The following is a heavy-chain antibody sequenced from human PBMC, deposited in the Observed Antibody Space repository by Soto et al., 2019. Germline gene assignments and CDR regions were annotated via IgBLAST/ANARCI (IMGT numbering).Heavy chain of an antibody. CDR1: GFTFSSYG. J-gene: IGHJ4*02. V-gene: IGHV3-33*08. CDR3: ARDSSTYYFDY. Sequence: GGSLRLSCAASGFTFSSYGMHWVRQAPGKGLEWVAVIWYDGSNKYYADSVKGRFTISRDNSKNTLYLQMNSLRAEDTAVYYCARDSSTYYFDYWGQGTLVTVSS. D-gene: IGHD6-6*01. CDR2: IWYDGSNK.